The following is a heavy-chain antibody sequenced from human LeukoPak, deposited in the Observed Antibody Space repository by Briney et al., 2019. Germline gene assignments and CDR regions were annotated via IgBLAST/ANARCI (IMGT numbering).Heavy chain of an antibody. CDR2: ISSSGSTI. CDR3: ARAPRSNYYGSGSYYTETDY. Sequence: GGSLRLSCAASGFTSSDYYMSWIRQAPGKGLEWVSYISSSGSTIYYADSVKGRFTISRDNAKNSLYLQMNSLRAEDTAVYYCARAPRSNYYGSGSYYTETDYWGQGTLVTVSS. V-gene: IGHV3-11*01. CDR1: GFTSSDYY. D-gene: IGHD3-10*01. J-gene: IGHJ4*02.